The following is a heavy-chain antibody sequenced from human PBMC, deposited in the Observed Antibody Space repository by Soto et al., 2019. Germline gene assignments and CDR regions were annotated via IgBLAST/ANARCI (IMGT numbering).Heavy chain of an antibody. CDR2: IYPGDSDT. CDR1: GYSFTSYW. J-gene: IGHJ6*02. V-gene: IGHV5-51*01. Sequence: RGESLKISCKGSGYSFTSYWIGWVRQMPGKGLEWMGIIYPGDSDTRYSPSFQGQVTISADKSISTAYLQWSSLKASDTAMYYCARQRYYYDSSGYYPTTQHYGMDVWGQGTTVTVSS. D-gene: IGHD3-22*01. CDR3: ARQRYYYDSSGYYPTTQHYGMDV.